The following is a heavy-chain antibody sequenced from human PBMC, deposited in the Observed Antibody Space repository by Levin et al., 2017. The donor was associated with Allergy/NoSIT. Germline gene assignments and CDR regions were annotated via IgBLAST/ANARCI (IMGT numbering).Heavy chain of an antibody. CDR1: GFTFSSYA. CDR2: ISGSGGST. Sequence: GGSLRLSCAASGFTFSSYAMSWVRQAPGKGLEWVSAISGSGGSTYYADSVKGRFTISRDNSKNTLYLQMNSLRAEDTAVYYCAKEYDYVWGSQNAFDIWGQGTMVTVSS. CDR3: AKEYDYVWGSQNAFDI. D-gene: IGHD3-16*01. V-gene: IGHV3-23*01. J-gene: IGHJ3*02.